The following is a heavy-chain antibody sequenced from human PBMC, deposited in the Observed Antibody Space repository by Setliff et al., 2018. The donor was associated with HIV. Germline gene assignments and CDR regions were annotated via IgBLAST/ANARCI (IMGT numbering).Heavy chain of an antibody. CDR2: IRSKPYGGTT. V-gene: IGHV3-49*03. Sequence: PGGSLRLSCAASGFTFSDYYMSWIRQAPGKGLGWVGFIRSKPYGGTTEYAASVKGRFTISRDDSKSIAYLPMNSLKTEDTAVYYCTRVNRARYFDLWGRGTLVTVSS. D-gene: IGHD3-16*02. CDR1: GFTFSDYY. CDR3: TRVNRARYFDL. J-gene: IGHJ2*01.